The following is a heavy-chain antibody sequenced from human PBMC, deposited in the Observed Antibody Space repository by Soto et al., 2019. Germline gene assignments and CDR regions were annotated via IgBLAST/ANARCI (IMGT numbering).Heavy chain of an antibody. V-gene: IGHV4-59*01. D-gene: IGHD3-22*01. Sequence: KPSETLSLTCTVSGGSISSYYWSWIRQPPGKGLEWIGYIYYSGSTNYNPSLKSRVTISVDTSKNQFSLKLSSVTAADTAVYYCARDSADYYDSSGPNWFDPWGQGTLVTVSS. CDR2: IYYSGST. CDR3: ARDSADYYDSSGPNWFDP. CDR1: GGSISSYY. J-gene: IGHJ5*02.